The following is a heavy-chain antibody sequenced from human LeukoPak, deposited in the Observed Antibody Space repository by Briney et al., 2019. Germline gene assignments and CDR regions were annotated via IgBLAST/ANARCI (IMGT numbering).Heavy chain of an antibody. J-gene: IGHJ4*02. V-gene: IGHV4-39*07. CDR1: GGSISSSSYN. CDR3: ARRWELELYFDY. Sequence: PSETLSLTCTVSGGSISSSSYNWGWIRQPPGKGLEWIGIIDNTGSTYYNPSLKSRVAISVDTSKDQLSLKLSSVTAADTAVYYCARRWELELYFDYWGQGTLVTVSS. CDR2: IDNTGST. D-gene: IGHD1-7*01.